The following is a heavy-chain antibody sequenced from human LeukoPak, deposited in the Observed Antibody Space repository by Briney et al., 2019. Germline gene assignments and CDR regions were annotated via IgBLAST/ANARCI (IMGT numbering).Heavy chain of an antibody. CDR1: GGSISNYY. CDR2: IYYSGAT. Sequence: SETLSLTCTVAGGSISNYYWSWIRQPPGKGLEWIGHIYYSGATKYNPSLKSRITISVDTSKNQFSLMLSSVTAADTAVYYCARFGITVVRGGKYYFDYWGQGTLVTVSS. V-gene: IGHV4-59*08. D-gene: IGHD3-10*01. J-gene: IGHJ4*02. CDR3: ARFGITVVRGGKYYFDY.